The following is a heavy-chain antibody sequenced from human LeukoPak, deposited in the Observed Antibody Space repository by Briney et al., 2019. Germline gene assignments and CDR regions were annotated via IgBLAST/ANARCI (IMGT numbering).Heavy chain of an antibody. V-gene: IGHV1-18*04. CDR2: ISAYNGNT. CDR1: GYTFTGYY. J-gene: IGHJ4*02. CDR3: ARGGAGYSYGYAFDY. D-gene: IGHD5-18*01. Sequence: ASVKVSCKASGYTFTGYYMHWVRQAPGQGLEWMGWISAYNGNTNYAQKLQGRVTMTTDTSTSTAYMELRSLRSDDTAVYYCARGGAGYSYGYAFDYWGQGTLVTVSS.